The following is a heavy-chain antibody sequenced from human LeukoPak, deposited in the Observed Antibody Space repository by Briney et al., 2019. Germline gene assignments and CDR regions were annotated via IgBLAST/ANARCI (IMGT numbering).Heavy chain of an antibody. CDR3: AGYCSGGSCLTDAFDI. D-gene: IGHD2-15*01. CDR2: IYYSGST. CDR1: GGSISSSSYY. Sequence: SETLSLTCTVSGGSISSSSYYWGWIRQPPGKGLEWIGSIYYSGSTYYNPSLKSRVTISVDTSKNQFSLKLSSVTAADTAVYYCAGYCSGGSCLTDAFDIWGQGTMVTVSS. J-gene: IGHJ3*02. V-gene: IGHV4-39*07.